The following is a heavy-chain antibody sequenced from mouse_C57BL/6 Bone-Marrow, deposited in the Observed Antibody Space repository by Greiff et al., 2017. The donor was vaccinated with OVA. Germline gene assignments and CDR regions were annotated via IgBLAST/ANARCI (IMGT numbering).Heavy chain of an antibody. J-gene: IGHJ4*01. CDR2: INPNYGTT. CDR3: ARTGYDYDAYYAMDY. Sequence: VQLKESGPELVKPGASVKISCRASGYSFTDYNMNWVKQSNGKSLEWIGVINPNYGTTSYNQKFKGKATLTVDQSSSTAYMQLNSLTSEDSAVYYCARTGYDYDAYYAMDYWGQGTSVTVSS. V-gene: IGHV1-39*01. CDR1: GYSFTDYN. D-gene: IGHD2-4*01.